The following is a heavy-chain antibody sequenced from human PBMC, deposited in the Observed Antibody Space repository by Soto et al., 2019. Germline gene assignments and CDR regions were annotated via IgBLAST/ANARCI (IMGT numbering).Heavy chain of an antibody. CDR1: GDSIGTYN. D-gene: IGHD1-26*01. CDR3: VRQGIGALHGLVDV. CDR2: IYSNGGT. Sequence: QVQLQASGPGLVKPSDTLSLTCTVSGDSIGTYNWGWIRQPPGKRLEWIGYIYSNGGTSYNPALKSRVTISADTSTKQFPLRLSSVTAADTAGYYCVRQGIGALHGLVDVWGQGTTVTVSS. J-gene: IGHJ6*02. V-gene: IGHV4-59*08.